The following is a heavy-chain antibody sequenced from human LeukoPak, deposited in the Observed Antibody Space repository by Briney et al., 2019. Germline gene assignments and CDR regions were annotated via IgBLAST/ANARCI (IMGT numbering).Heavy chain of an antibody. D-gene: IGHD4-23*01. J-gene: IGHJ4*02. Sequence: GVSLRLCCAASGFTVSSNYMSWVRQAQGKGLEWVSVIYSGGSTYYADSVKGRFTISRDNSKNTLYLQMNSLRAEDTAVYYCASGGYFDYWGQGTLVTVSS. CDR3: ASGGYFDY. V-gene: IGHV3-53*01. CDR1: GFTVSSNY. CDR2: IYSGGST.